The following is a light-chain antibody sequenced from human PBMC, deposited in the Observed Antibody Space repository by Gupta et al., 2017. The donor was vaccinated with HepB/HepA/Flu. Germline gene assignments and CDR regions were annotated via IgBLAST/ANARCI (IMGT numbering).Light chain of an antibody. CDR1: QSISSY. Sequence: DIQMTQSPSSLSASVGDRVSITCRASQSISSYLSWYQQKPGKAPKLLIFAASTLQSGVPSRFSGSGFGTDFTLTISSLQPVDFATYYCQQSYSNPLTFGPGTKVDI. CDR3: QQSYSNPLT. V-gene: IGKV1-39*01. CDR2: AAS. J-gene: IGKJ3*01.